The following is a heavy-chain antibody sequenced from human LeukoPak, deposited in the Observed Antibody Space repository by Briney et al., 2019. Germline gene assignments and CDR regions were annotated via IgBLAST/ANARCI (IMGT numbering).Heavy chain of an antibody. D-gene: IGHD2-2*02. J-gene: IGHJ4*02. CDR3: ARDRPNEYCSSTSCYTVVLFDY. V-gene: IGHV1-2*02. CDR1: GYTFTGYY. Sequence: ASVKVSCKASGYTFTGYYMHWVRQAPGQGLEWMGWINPNSGGTNYAQKFQGRVTMTRDTSISTAYMELSRLRSDDTAVYYCARDRPNEYCSSTSCYTVVLFDYWGQGTLVTVS. CDR2: INPNSGGT.